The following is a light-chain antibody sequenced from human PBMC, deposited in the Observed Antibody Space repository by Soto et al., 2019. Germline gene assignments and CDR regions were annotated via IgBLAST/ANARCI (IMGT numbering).Light chain of an antibody. V-gene: IGKV1D-8*01. CDR2: GAS. CDR3: KQYHSFPLT. CDR1: QGIDSY. Sequence: VIWMTQSPSLLSASTGERVTITCRMSQGIDSYLAWYQQKPGKAPELLIYGASTLQRGVPSRFSGSGSGTDFTLTINSLQSEDFATYYCKQYHSFPLTFGGGTTVEIK. J-gene: IGKJ4*01.